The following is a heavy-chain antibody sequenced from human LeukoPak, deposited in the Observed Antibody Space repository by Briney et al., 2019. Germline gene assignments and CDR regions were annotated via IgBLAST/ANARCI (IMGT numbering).Heavy chain of an antibody. V-gene: IGHV4-4*02. J-gene: IGHJ3*02. D-gene: IGHD3-10*01. CDR2: IYHSGST. Sequence: SETLSLTCAVSGGSISSSNWWSWVRQPPGKGLEWIGEIYHSGSTNYNPSLKSRVTISVDKSKNQFSLKLSSVTAADTAVYYCARDLSYYYGSRSDAFDIRGQGTMVTVSS. CDR1: GGSISSSNW. CDR3: ARDLSYYYGSRSDAFDI.